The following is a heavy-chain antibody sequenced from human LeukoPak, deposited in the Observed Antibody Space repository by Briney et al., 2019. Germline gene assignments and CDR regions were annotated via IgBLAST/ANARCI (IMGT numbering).Heavy chain of an antibody. CDR3: ARDNTSSGWVFWFDP. J-gene: IGHJ5*02. CDR1: GGSISSYY. Sequence: PSETLSLTCTVSGGSISSYYWSWIRQPPGKGLEWIGYIYYSGSTNYNPSLKSRVTISVDTSKNQFSLKLSSVTAADTAVHYCARDNTSSGWVFWFDPWGQGTLVTVSS. V-gene: IGHV4-59*01. D-gene: IGHD6-19*01. CDR2: IYYSGST.